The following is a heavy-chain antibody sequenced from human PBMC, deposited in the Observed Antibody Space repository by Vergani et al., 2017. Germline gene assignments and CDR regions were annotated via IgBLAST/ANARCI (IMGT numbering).Heavy chain of an antibody. V-gene: IGHV4-30-2*01. J-gene: IGHJ5*02. CDR1: GGSISSGGYS. D-gene: IGHD2-2*01. CDR3: AREGAYCSSTSGYSWFDP. Sequence: QLQLQESGSGLVKPSQTLSLTCAVSGGSISSGGYSWSWIRQPPGKGLEWIGYIYHSGSTYYNPSLKSRVTISVDRSKNQFSLKLSSVTAADTAVYYCAREGAYCSSTSGYSWFDPGGQGTLVTVAT. CDR2: IYHSGST.